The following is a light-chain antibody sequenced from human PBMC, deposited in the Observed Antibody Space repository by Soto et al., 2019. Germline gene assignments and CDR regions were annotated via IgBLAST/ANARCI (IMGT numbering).Light chain of an antibody. V-gene: IGKV1-9*01. Sequence: IQLTQSPSSLSASVGDRVTITCRASQGISSFLAWYQLKPGKAPNLLIYAASSLQSGVPSRFSGSGSGTDFTLTVSSLQPEDFATYYCQQLNSDPVTFGQGTKLELK. J-gene: IGKJ2*01. CDR2: AAS. CDR1: QGISSF. CDR3: QQLNSDPVT.